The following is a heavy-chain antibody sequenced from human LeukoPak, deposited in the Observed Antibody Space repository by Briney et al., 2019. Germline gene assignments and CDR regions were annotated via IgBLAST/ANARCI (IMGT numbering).Heavy chain of an antibody. CDR3: AKQGDWFVVVPAADFDY. CDR2: ISGSGGST. V-gene: IGHV3-23*01. Sequence: GGSLRLSCAASGFTFDDYAMHWVRQAPGKGLEWVSAISGSGGSTYYADSVKGRFTISRDNSKNTLYLQMNSLRAEDTAVYYCAKQGDWFVVVPAADFDYWGQGTLVTVSS. D-gene: IGHD2-2*01. J-gene: IGHJ4*02. CDR1: GFTFDDYA.